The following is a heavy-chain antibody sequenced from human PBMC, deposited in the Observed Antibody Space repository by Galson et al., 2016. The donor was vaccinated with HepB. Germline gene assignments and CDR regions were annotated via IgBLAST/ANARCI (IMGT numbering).Heavy chain of an antibody. J-gene: IGHJ4*02. D-gene: IGHD3-22*01. CDR3: ARVYYANTGYKFFDL. Sequence: SLRLSCAASGFSFSSYNMNWVRQAPGKGLEWVSYIGSRSDNIKYVDSVKGRFTISRDNDKSSLYLQMNSLRDDETAMYYCARVYYANTGYKFFDLWGQGALVTVSS. CDR2: IGSRSDNI. CDR1: GFSFSSYN. V-gene: IGHV3-48*02.